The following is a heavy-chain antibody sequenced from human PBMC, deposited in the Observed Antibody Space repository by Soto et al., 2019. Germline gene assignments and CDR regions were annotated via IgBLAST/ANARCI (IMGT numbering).Heavy chain of an antibody. CDR2: IYYSGST. Sequence: QVQLQESGPGLVKPSQTLSLTCTVSGGSISSGGYYWSWIRQHPGKGLEWIGYIYYSGSTYYNPSLKSRVTISVDTSKNQFSLKLSSVTAADTSVYYCARGGIAAAAPPDYWGQGTLVTVSS. CDR3: ARGGIAAAAPPDY. D-gene: IGHD6-13*01. CDR1: GGSISSGGYY. J-gene: IGHJ4*02. V-gene: IGHV4-31*03.